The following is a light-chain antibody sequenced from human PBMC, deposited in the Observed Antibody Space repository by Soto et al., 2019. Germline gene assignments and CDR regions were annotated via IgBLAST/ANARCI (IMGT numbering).Light chain of an antibody. Sequence: QSVLTQPASVSGSPGQSITISCTGTSRDIGGYSYVSWYQQHPGKAPKLMIYEVSNRPSGISNRFSGSKSGNTASLTISGLQAEDEADCYCSSYTSSTTLYVFGTGTKVTVL. CDR2: EVS. CDR1: SRDIGGYSY. J-gene: IGLJ1*01. CDR3: SSYTSSTTLYV. V-gene: IGLV2-14*01.